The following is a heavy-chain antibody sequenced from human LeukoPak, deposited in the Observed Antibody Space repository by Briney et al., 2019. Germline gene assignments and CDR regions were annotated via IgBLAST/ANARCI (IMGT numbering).Heavy chain of an antibody. J-gene: IGHJ4*02. V-gene: IGHV3-23*01. CDR3: AKAKVDGGTAEY. CDR2: ISGSGDRI. D-gene: IGHD4-23*01. CDR1: GFTFSSYA. Sequence: GGSLRLSCAASGFTFSSYAMSWDRQAPGKGLEWVSAISGSGDRIFYADSVKGRFTISRDNSKNTLYLQMNSLGAEDTALYYRAKAKVDGGTAEYWGQGTLVTVSS.